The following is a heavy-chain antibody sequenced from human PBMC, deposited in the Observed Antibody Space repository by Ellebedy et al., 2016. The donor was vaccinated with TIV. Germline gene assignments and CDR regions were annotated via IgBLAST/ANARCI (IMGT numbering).Heavy chain of an antibody. Sequence: PGGSLRLSCAASELTFSSHAMSWVRQAPGKGLEWVSSISGSGGNTYYADSVKGRFTISRDNSKNTLYLQMSSLRAEDTAVYYCSLKGVATRVYWGQGTLVTVSS. CDR2: ISGSGGNT. J-gene: IGHJ4*02. D-gene: IGHD4-23*01. CDR1: ELTFSSHA. CDR3: SLKGVATRVY. V-gene: IGHV3-23*01.